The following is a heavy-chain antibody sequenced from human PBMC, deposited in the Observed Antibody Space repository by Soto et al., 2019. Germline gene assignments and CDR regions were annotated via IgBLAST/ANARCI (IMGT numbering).Heavy chain of an antibody. D-gene: IGHD6-19*01. CDR2: ISYDGSNK. CDR3: AREYSSGYFVFGVPYYYYGMDV. V-gene: IGHV3-30-3*01. J-gene: IGHJ6*02. CDR1: GFTFSSYA. Sequence: QVQLVESGGGVVQPGRSLRLSCAASGFTFSSYAMHWVRQAPGKGLEWVAVISYDGSNKYYADSVKGRFTISRDNSKNTLYLQMNSLRAEDTAVYYCAREYSSGYFVFGVPYYYYGMDVWGQGTTVTVSS.